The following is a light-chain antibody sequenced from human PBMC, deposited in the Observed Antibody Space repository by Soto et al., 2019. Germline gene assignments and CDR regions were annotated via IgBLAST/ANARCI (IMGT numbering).Light chain of an antibody. CDR2: DAS. Sequence: VLTQSPATLSLSPGERATLSCRASQSVSSYLALYQQKPGQAPRLLIYDASNRATGIPARFSGSGSGTDFTLTISSLEPEDFALYYCHQRQSWPRTFGQGTKVDIK. CDR3: HQRQSWPRT. CDR1: QSVSSY. V-gene: IGKV3-11*01. J-gene: IGKJ1*01.